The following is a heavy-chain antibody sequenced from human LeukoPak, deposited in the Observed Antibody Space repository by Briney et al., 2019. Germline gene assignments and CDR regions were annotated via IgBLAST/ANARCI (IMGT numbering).Heavy chain of an antibody. D-gene: IGHD3-16*01. CDR1: GFTFSSSA. Sequence: QSGGSLRLSCAASGFTFSSSAMTWVRQTPGKGLEWVSGISSADGSTYYADSVKGRFTISRDNSKDTLYLQMNSLRAEDTAIYYCAKDPYTSPWWGGLDYWGQGSVVTVSS. V-gene: IGHV3-23*01. CDR3: AKDPYTSPWWGGLDY. CDR2: ISSADGST. J-gene: IGHJ4*02.